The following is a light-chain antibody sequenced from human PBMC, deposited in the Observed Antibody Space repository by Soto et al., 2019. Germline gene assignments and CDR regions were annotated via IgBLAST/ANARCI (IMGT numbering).Light chain of an antibody. J-gene: IGKJ1*01. V-gene: IGKV3-20*01. Sequence: EIVLTQSPGSLSLSPGERATLSCRASQSVSSTFFAWYQQRPGQAPRLLMYGASSRATGIPERFSGSGSGTDFPLTISRLEPEDFAVYYCQQFDSSVTFGQGTKVDIK. CDR2: GAS. CDR3: QQFDSSVT. CDR1: QSVSSTF.